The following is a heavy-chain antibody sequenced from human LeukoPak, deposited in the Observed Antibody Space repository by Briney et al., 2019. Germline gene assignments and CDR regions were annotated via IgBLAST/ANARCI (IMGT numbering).Heavy chain of an antibody. CDR1: GGSLDIYY. J-gene: IGHJ4*02. CDR2: ITYRRSA. Sequence: PSETLSLTCAVYGGSLDIYYWMLVRQPPGKGLHWIGEITYRRSADYNPSLKSRASITIDASQRQISLKLTSVTAADTAVYYCAGYGGDWNFDFDSWGQGTLVSVSP. D-gene: IGHD2-21*01. CDR3: AGYGGDWNFDFDS. V-gene: IGHV4-34*01.